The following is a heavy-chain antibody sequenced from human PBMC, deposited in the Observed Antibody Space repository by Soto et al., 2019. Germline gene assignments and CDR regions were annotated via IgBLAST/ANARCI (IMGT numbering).Heavy chain of an antibody. J-gene: IGHJ6*02. CDR3: ARDLRCSSTSCCDYYGMDV. CDR1: GYTFPSYG. D-gene: IGHD2-2*01. Sequence: ASVKVSCKASGYTFPSYGISWVRQAPGQGLEWMGGISAYNGNTNYAQKLQGRVTMTTDTSTSTAYMELRSLRSDDTAVYYCARDLRCSSTSCCDYYGMDVWGQGTTVTVSS. V-gene: IGHV1-18*04. CDR2: ISAYNGNT.